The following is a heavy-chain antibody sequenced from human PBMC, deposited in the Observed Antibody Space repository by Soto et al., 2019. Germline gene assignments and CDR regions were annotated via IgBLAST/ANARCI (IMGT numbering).Heavy chain of an antibody. D-gene: IGHD6-19*01. CDR2: FDPEDGET. CDR1: GYTLTELS. V-gene: IGHV1-24*01. J-gene: IGHJ3*02. CDR3: ATAGTPAVFAVAGLRRDAFDI. Sequence: ASVKVSCKVSGYTLTELSMHWVRQAPGKGREGMGGFDPEDGETIYAQKFQGRVTMTEDTSTDTAYMELSSLSSEDTAVYSCATAGTPAVFAVAGLRRDAFDIWGQGTMVTVSS.